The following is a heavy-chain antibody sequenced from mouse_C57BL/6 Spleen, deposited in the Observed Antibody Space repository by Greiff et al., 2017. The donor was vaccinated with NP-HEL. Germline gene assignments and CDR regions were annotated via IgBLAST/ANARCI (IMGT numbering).Heavy chain of an antibody. V-gene: IGHV3-6*01. D-gene: IGHD2-4*01. CDR2: ISYDGSN. CDR3: ARGGYDYDSAFFAY. CDR1: GYSITSGYY. Sequence: EVQLQESGPGLVKPSQSLSLTCSVTGYSITSGYYWNWIRQFPGNKLEWMGYISYDGSNNYNPSLKNRISITRDTSKNQFFLKLNSVTTEDTATYYCARGGYDYDSAFFAYWGQGTLVTVSA. J-gene: IGHJ3*01.